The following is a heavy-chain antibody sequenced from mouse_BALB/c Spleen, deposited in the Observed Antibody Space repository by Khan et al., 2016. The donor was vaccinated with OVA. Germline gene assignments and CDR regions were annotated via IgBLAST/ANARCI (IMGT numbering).Heavy chain of an antibody. CDR2: LRSGGTYT. CDR3: TRFITTTTEDYYSMDY. J-gene: IGHJ4*01. CDR1: GFIFSSYR. V-gene: IGHV5-6*01. Sequence: EVELVESGGDLVNPGGSLKLSCAASGFIFSSYRMSWFRQTPDTRLEWVSTLRSGGTYTYSPDSVKGRFTISRDNAKDTLSLQMSRLKAEDTAMYYCTRFITTTTEDYYSMDYGCQGNAVTVS. D-gene: IGHD1-2*01.